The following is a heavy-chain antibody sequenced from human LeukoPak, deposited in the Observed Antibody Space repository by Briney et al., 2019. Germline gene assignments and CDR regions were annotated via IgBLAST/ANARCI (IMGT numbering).Heavy chain of an antibody. Sequence: SETLSLTCTVSGGSISSSSYYWDWIRQPPGKGLEWIGSIYYSGSTYYNPSLKSRVTISVDTSKNQFSLKLSSVTAADTAVYYCARTSHYYDSSGFDFDYWGQGTLVTVSS. D-gene: IGHD3-22*01. CDR1: GGSISSSSYY. J-gene: IGHJ4*02. CDR2: IYYSGST. CDR3: ARTSHYYDSSGFDFDY. V-gene: IGHV4-39*01.